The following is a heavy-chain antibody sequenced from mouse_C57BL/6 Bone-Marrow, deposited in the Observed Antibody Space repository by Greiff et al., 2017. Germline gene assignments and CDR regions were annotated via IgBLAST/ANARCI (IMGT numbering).Heavy chain of an antibody. CDR3: AKSPYYSGSGLAY. V-gene: IGHV2-5*01. Sequence: QVQLQQSGPGLVQPSPCLSITCTVSGFSLTSYGVHWVRQSPGKGLEWLGVIWRGGGTAYNAAFMSRLNITKDNSKSQVFFKMSSLQADDTAVYYCAKSPYYSGSGLAYWGQGTLVTVSA. D-gene: IGHD1-1*01. J-gene: IGHJ3*01. CDR1: GFSLTSYG. CDR2: IWRGGGT.